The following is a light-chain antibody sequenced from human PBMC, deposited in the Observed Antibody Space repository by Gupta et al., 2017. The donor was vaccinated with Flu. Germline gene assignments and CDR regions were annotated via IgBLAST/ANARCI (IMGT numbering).Light chain of an antibody. CDR3: QQYYNLPLT. V-gene: IGKV4-1*01. CDR1: QTILHSSNNKNY. Sequence: DIVVTQSPESLAVSLGEEATINCKSSQTILHSSNNKNYLAWYQHKAGQSPKLLIYWASTRDSGVPDRFTGGGSGTEFTLTINSLQAEDVAVYYCQQYYNLPLTFGGGTKVEI. CDR2: WAS. J-gene: IGKJ4*01.